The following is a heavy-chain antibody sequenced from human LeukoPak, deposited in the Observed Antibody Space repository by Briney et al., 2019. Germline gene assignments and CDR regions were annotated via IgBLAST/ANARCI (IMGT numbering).Heavy chain of an antibody. CDR3: ARTDRQYSGGTEDY. D-gene: IGHD5-12*01. CDR1: GFTFSSYG. J-gene: IGHJ4*02. CDR2: ISTSSSTI. V-gene: IGHV3-48*04. Sequence: GGSLRLSCAAFGFTFSSYGMHWVRQAPGKGLEWVSYISTSSSTIYYADSVKGRFTISRDNAKNSLYLQMNSLRAEDTAVYYCARTDRQYSGGTEDYWGQGTLVTVSS.